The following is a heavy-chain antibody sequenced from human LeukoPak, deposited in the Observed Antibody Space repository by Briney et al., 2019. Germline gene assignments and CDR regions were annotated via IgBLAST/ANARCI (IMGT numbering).Heavy chain of an antibody. CDR1: GGSISSGSYY. CDR2: IYTSGST. Sequence: SETLSVTCTVSGGSISSGSYYWSWIRQPAGKGLEWIGRIYTSGSTNYNPSLKSRVTISVDTSKNQFSLKLGSVTAADTAVYYCARDRSMIVTNWGQGTLVTVSS. CDR3: ARDRSMIVTN. J-gene: IGHJ4*02. D-gene: IGHD3-22*01. V-gene: IGHV4-61*02.